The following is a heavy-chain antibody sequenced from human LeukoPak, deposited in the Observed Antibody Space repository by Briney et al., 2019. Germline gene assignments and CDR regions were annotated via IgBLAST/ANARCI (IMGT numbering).Heavy chain of an antibody. V-gene: IGHV3-30*18. J-gene: IGHJ4*02. CDR3: AKDTGSARLDY. CDR1: GFPFNTYG. CDR2: ISYDGTNK. Sequence: GRSLRLSCAASGFPFNTYGMHWVRQAPGKGLEWVAVISYDGTNKFYADSVKGRFTNSRDNSRNTVYLQVNRLRVEDTAVYYCAKDTGSARLDYWGQGTLVTVSS. D-gene: IGHD4-17*01.